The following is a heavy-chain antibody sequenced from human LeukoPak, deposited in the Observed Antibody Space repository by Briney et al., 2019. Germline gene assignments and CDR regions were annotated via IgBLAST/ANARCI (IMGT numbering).Heavy chain of an antibody. D-gene: IGHD3-22*01. CDR3: AKEVTMIVVVIDY. CDR1: GFTFSDYY. Sequence: GGSLRLSCAASGFTFSDYYMSWVRQAPGKGLEWVSAISGSGGSTYYADSVKGRFTISRDNSKNTLYLQMNSLRAEDTAVYYCAKEVTMIVVVIDYWGQGTLVTVSS. V-gene: IGHV3-23*01. CDR2: ISGSGGST. J-gene: IGHJ4*02.